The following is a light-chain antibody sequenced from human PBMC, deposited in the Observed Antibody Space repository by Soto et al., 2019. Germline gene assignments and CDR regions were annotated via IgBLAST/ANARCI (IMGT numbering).Light chain of an antibody. V-gene: IGKV3-20*01. J-gene: IGKJ2*01. CDR3: QQNNDWYT. Sequence: EIVLTQSPGTLSLSPGERATLSCRASQSVSSSYLAWYQQKPGQAPRLLIYGASSRATGIPDRFSGSGSGTDFTLTISRVEPEDFAVYYCQQNNDWYTFGQGTRLEIK. CDR2: GAS. CDR1: QSVSSSY.